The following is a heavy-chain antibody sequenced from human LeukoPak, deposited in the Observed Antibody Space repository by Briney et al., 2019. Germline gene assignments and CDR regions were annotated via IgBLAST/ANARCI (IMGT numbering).Heavy chain of an antibody. CDR3: ARDPPYYDILTGHFDY. Sequence: VASVKVSCKASGYTFTSYDINWVRQATGQGLEWMGWMNPNSGNAGYAQKFQGRVTMTRNTSISTAYMELSSLRSEDTAVYYCARDPPYYDILTGHFDYWGQGTLVTVSS. D-gene: IGHD3-9*01. V-gene: IGHV1-8*01. J-gene: IGHJ4*02. CDR1: GYTFTSYD. CDR2: MNPNSGNA.